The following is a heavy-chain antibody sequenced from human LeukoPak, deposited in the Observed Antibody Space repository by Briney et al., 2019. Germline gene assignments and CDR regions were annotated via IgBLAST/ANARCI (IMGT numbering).Heavy chain of an antibody. CDR2: VYWDDDK. D-gene: IGHD3-3*01. J-gene: IGHJ4*02. CDR3: AHRPDAIFGVEVFDY. V-gene: IGHV2-5*02. Sequence: SGPTLVNPTQTLTLTCTFSGFSLSTSGVGVGWIRQPPGKALEWLALVYWDDDKRYSPSLSSRLTITKGTSKNQVVLTMTNMDPVDTATYYCAHRPDAIFGVEVFDYWGQGTLVTVSS. CDR1: GFSLSTSGVG.